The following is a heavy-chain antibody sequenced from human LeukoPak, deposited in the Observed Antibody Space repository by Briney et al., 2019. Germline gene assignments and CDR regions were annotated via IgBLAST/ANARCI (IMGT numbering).Heavy chain of an antibody. D-gene: IGHD6-6*01. CDR3: SAASNSYKWFDP. J-gene: IGHJ5*02. V-gene: IGHV3-23*01. Sequence: GGSLRLSCAASGFTFSSYAMSWVRQAPGKGLEWVSAISGSGASTYYADSVKGRFTISRDNSKNTVYLQMNSLRGDDTAVYYCSAASNSYKWFDPWGQGTLVTVSS. CDR2: ISGSGAST. CDR1: GFTFSSYA.